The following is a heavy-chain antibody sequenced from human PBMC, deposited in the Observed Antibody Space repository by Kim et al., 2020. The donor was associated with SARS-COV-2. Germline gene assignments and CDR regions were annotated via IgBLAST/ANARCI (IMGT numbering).Heavy chain of an antibody. V-gene: IGHV4-34*01. CDR1: GGSFSGYY. J-gene: IGHJ4*01. CDR2: INHSGST. CDR3: ARVKRWFGTVKETRGFDY. D-gene: IGHD3-10*01. Sequence: SETLSLTCAVYGGSFSGYYWSWIRQPPGKGLEWIGEINHSGSTNYNPSLKSRVTISVDTSKNQFSLKLSSVTAADTAVYYCARVKRWFGTVKETRGFDY.